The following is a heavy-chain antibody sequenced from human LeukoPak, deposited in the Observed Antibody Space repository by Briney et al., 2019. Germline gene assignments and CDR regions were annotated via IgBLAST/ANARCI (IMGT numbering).Heavy chain of an antibody. V-gene: IGHV3-21*01. J-gene: IGHJ6*02. CDR2: ISSSSSYI. Sequence: PGGSLRLSCAASGFTFSSYSMTWVRQAPGKGLEWVSSISSSSSYIYYADSVKGRFTISRDNAKNSLYLQMNSLRAEDTAVYYCARDRVGYYDSSGYSYYYYGMDVWGQGTTVTVSS. CDR3: ARDRVGYYDSSGYSYYYYGMDV. CDR1: GFTFSSYS. D-gene: IGHD3-22*01.